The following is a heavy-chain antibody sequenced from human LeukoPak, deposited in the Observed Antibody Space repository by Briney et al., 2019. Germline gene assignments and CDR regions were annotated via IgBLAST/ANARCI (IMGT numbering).Heavy chain of an antibody. D-gene: IGHD3-22*01. CDR1: GYTFTSYY. CDR2: INPSGGST. Sequence: GASVKVSCKASGYTFTSYYMHWVRRAGGQGLEWMGIINPSGGSTTYAQKFQGRITMTRDTSTNTVYMELSSLRSEDTAICYCARDYRYDSGWSDAFDIWGQGTMVTVSS. CDR3: ARDYRYDSGWSDAFDI. J-gene: IGHJ3*02. V-gene: IGHV1-46*01.